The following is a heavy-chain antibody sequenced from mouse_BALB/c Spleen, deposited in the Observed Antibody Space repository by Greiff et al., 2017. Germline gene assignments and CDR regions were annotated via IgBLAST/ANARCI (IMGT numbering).Heavy chain of an antibody. D-gene: IGHD3-1*01. CDR3: ARHSQLGPFAY. CDR2: ISSGGSYT. J-gene: IGHJ3*01. Sequence: EVKLVESGGGLVKPGGSLKLSCAASGFTFSSYAMSWVRQTPEKRLEWVATISSGGSYTYYPDSVKGRFTISRDNAKNTLYLQMSSLRSEDTAMYYCARHSQLGPFAYWGQGTLVTVSA. V-gene: IGHV5-9-3*01. CDR1: GFTFSSYA.